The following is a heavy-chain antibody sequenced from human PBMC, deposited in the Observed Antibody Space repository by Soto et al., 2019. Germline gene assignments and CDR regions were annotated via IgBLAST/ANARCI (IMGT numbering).Heavy chain of an antibody. CDR2: ISGGSTYI. Sequence: EVQLVESGGGLVKPGGSLRLSCAASGFTFSSYAMNWVRQAPGKGLEGVSSISGGSTYIYYADSVKGRFTISRDNDKNSLYLKRNSLRAEDTAVYYGARDNQQQGGGENYWGQGTLVTVSS. CDR3: ARDNQQQGGGENY. D-gene: IGHD3-16*01. V-gene: IGHV3-21*01. CDR1: GFTFSSYA. J-gene: IGHJ4*02.